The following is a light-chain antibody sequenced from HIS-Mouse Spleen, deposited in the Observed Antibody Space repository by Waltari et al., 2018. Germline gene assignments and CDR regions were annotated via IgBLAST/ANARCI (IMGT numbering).Light chain of an antibody. CDR3: DSTDSSGNHRV. Sequence: SYELTQPPSVSVSPGQTARITCSGDALPKKYAYWYQQKSGQAPVLGIYEDSKRPSGFPERFSGSSSETMATLTISGAQVEDEADYYCDSTDSSGNHRVFGGGTKLTVL. CDR2: EDS. V-gene: IGLV3-10*01. CDR1: ALPKKY. J-gene: IGLJ2*01.